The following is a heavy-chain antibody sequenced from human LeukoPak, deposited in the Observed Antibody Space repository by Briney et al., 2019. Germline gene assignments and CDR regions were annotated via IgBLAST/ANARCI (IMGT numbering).Heavy chain of an antibody. Sequence: SVRVSCKASGGTFSSYAISWVRQAPGQGREGMGGIIPIFGTANYAQKFQGRVTITADESPSTAYMELSSLRSEDTAVYYCARGSGSVVVPAAPTYYYGMDVWGKGTTVTVSS. J-gene: IGHJ6*04. CDR1: GGTFSSYA. D-gene: IGHD2-2*01. V-gene: IGHV1-69*13. CDR3: ARGSGSVVVPAAPTYYYGMDV. CDR2: IIPIFGTA.